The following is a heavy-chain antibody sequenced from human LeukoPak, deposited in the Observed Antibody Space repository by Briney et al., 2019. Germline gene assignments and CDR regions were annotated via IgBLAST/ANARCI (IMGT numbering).Heavy chain of an antibody. V-gene: IGHV3-23*01. J-gene: IGHJ4*02. CDR3: ASPTGISLIDY. Sequence: GESLKISCAASGFTFSSYAMSWVRQAPGKGLEWVSAISGSGGSTYYADSVKGRFTISRDNSKNTLYLQMNSLRAEDTAVYYCASPTGISLIDYWGQGTLVTVSS. CDR2: ISGSGGST. CDR1: GFTFSSYA.